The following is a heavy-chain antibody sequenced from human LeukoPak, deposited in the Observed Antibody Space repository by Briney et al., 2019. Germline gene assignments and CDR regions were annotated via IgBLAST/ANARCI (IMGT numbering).Heavy chain of an antibody. CDR3: ARHSWINGYFDY. CDR1: SGPFYSYY. D-gene: IGHD2-2*03. V-gene: IGHV4-59*08. J-gene: IGHJ4*02. Sequence: SGTLSLTCTVSSGPFYSYYWSWIRQAPGKGLEWIGYHYDSGSTHYNPSLKSRVTISLGTSKNQFSLNLSSVTAADTAVYYCARHSWINGYFDYWGQGTLVTVSS. CDR2: HYDSGST.